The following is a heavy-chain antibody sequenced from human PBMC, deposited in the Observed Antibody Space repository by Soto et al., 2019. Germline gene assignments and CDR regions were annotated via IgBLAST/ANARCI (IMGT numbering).Heavy chain of an antibody. V-gene: IGHV3-33*01. D-gene: IGHD3-10*01. Sequence: QVQLVESGGGVVQPGRSLRLSCAASGFTFSSYGMHGVRQAPGKGLEWVAVIWYDGSNKYYADSVKGRFTISRDNSKNTLYLQMNSLRAEDTAVYYCARDRWRLGELGGLDYWGQGTLVTVSS. CDR1: GFTFSSYG. J-gene: IGHJ4*02. CDR3: ARDRWRLGELGGLDY. CDR2: IWYDGSNK.